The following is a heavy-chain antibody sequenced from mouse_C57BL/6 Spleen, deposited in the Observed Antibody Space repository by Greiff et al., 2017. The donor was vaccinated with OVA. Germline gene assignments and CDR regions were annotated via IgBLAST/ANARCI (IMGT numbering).Heavy chain of an antibody. D-gene: IGHD2-4*01. Sequence: VQRVESGAELVRPGTSVKVSCKASGYAFTNYLIEWVKQRPGQGLEWIGVINPGSGGTNYNEKFKGKATLTADKSSSTAYMQRSSLTSEDAAVYFCARYDSFFDYWGQGTTLTVSS. V-gene: IGHV1-54*01. J-gene: IGHJ2*01. CDR3: ARYDSFFDY. CDR2: INPGSGGT. CDR1: GYAFTNYL.